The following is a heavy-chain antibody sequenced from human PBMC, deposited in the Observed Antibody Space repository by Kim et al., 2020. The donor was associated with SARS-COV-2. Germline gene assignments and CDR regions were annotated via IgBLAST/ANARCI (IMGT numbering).Heavy chain of an antibody. V-gene: IGHV1-46*01. CDR3: ARGVVVVPAARRYYYYYGMDV. CDR1: GYTFTSYY. D-gene: IGHD2-2*01. Sequence: ASVKVSCKASGYTFTSYYMHWVRQAPGQGLEWMGIINPSGGSTSYAQKFQGRVTMTRDTSTSTVYMELSSLRSEDTAVYYCARGVVVVPAARRYYYYYGMDVWGQGTTVTVSS. J-gene: IGHJ6*02. CDR2: INPSGGST.